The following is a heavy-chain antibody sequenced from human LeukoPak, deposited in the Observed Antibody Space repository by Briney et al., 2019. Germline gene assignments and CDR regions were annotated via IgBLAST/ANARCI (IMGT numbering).Heavy chain of an antibody. CDR2: IYSSGST. CDR3: ARGSVLLSMDV. J-gene: IGHJ6*03. Sequence: SETLSLTCTVSGGSISSGSYYWSWIRQPPGKGLEWIGYIYSSGSTNYNPSLKSRVTISVDTSKNQFSLKLRSVTAAGTAVYYCARGSVLLSMDVWGKGTTVTISS. V-gene: IGHV4-61*01. CDR1: GGSISSGSYY. D-gene: IGHD3-10*01.